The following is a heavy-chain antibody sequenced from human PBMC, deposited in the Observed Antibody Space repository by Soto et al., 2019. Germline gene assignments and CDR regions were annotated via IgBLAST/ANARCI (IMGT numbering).Heavy chain of an antibody. V-gene: IGHV3-23*01. CDR3: AKGGWLDS. CDR1: GFTFRNYD. CDR2: INTSGGKA. J-gene: IGHJ4*02. Sequence: DVQLLESGGGLVQPGGSLRLSCAASGFTFRNYDMSWVRQAPGKGLEWVSVINTSGGKAYYADSVQGRFTISRDNSRDTLYLQMNSLRAEDPAIYYCAKGGWLDSWGQGTLVTVSS. D-gene: IGHD6-19*01.